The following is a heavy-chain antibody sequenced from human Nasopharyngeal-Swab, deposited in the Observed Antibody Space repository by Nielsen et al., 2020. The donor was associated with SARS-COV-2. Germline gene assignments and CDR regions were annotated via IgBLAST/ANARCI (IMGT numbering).Heavy chain of an antibody. Sequence: GESLKISCAASGFTFSNYWMHWVRQAPGKGLEWVARVNSDGSRPSYADSVKGRVTLSRDNPKNTLFLQMHSLRAEDTAMYYCARASIAAAGTQDYWGQGTLVTVSS. CDR3: ARASIAAAGTQDY. J-gene: IGHJ4*02. V-gene: IGHV3-74*01. CDR2: VNSDGSRP. D-gene: IGHD6-13*01. CDR1: GFTFSNYW.